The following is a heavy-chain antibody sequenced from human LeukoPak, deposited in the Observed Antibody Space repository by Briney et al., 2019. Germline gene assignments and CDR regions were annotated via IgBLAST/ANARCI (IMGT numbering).Heavy chain of an antibody. Sequence: SETLSLTCTVSGGSISSSSYYWGWIRQPPGKGLEWIGSIYYSGSTYYNPSLKSRVTISVDTSKNQFSLKLSSVTAADTAVYYCARGGMVRGVIAPFDPWGQGTLVTVSS. CDR2: IYYSGST. V-gene: IGHV4-39*07. CDR3: ARGGMVRGVIAPFDP. D-gene: IGHD3-10*01. CDR1: GGSISSSSYY. J-gene: IGHJ5*02.